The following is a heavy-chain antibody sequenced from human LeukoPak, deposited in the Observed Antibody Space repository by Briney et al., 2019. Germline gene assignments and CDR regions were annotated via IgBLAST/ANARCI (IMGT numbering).Heavy chain of an antibody. J-gene: IGHJ4*02. CDR1: KFTFSTYA. CDR3: AKSMFVYGDYVPDY. Sequence: QPGGSLRLSCAASKFTFSTYAMSWVRQAPGNGLEWVSLISASAGSTYYADSVKGRFTISRDNSKNTLYLQMNSLRVEDTAVYYSAKSMFVYGDYVPDYLGQGTLVTVS. D-gene: IGHD4-17*01. V-gene: IGHV3-23*01. CDR2: ISASAGST.